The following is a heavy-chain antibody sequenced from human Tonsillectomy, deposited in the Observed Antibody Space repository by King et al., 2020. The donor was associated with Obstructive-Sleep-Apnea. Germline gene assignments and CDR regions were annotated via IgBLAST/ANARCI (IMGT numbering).Heavy chain of an antibody. J-gene: IGHJ4*02. D-gene: IGHD6-13*01. CDR1: GFTFSSYS. Sequence: VQLVESGGGLVQPGGSLRLSCAASGFTFSSYSMTWVRQAPGTGLEWVSAISENGFATYYADSVKGRFTISRDNSKNTLYLQMSSLRAEDTAVYYCGNKEPGMTKADFDYWGQGTLVTVSS. CDR2: ISENGFAT. V-gene: IGHV3-23*04. CDR3: GNKEPGMTKADFDY.